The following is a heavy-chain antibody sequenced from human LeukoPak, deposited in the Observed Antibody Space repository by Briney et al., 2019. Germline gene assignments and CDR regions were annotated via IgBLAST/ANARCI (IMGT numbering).Heavy chain of an antibody. CDR1: GGSFSGYY. D-gene: IGHD3-3*01. Sequence: PSETLSLTCAVYGGSFSGYYWSWIRQPPGKGLEWIGEINHRGSTNYNPSLKSRVTISVDTSKNQFSLKLSSVTAADTAVYYCARLLNYDFWSGYYKYNWFDPWGQGTLVTVSS. CDR3: ARLLNYDFWSGYYKYNWFDP. CDR2: INHRGST. V-gene: IGHV4-34*01. J-gene: IGHJ5*02.